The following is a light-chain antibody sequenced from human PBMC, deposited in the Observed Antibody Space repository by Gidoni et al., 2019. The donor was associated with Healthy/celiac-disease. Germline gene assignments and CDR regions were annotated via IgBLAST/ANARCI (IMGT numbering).Light chain of an antibody. CDR2: GAS. J-gene: IGKJ2*01. V-gene: IGKV3-15*01. Sequence: ATLSCRASQSVSSNLAWYQQKPGQAPRLLIYGASTRATGIPARFSGSGSGTEFTLTISSRQSEDFAVYYCQQYNNWRPYTFGQGTKLEIK. CDR3: QQYNNWRPYT. CDR1: QSVSSN.